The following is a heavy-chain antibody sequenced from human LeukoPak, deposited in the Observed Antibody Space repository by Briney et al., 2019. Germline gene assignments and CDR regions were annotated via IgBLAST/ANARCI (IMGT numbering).Heavy chain of an antibody. CDR3: ARDPALQYCSSTSCTSYGMDV. CDR2: ISAYNGNT. V-gene: IGHV1-18*04. D-gene: IGHD2-2*01. CDR1: GYTFTSYG. J-gene: IGHJ6*02. Sequence: SVKVSCKASGYTFTSYGISWVRQAPGQGLEWMGWISAYNGNTNYAQKLQGRVTMTTDTSTSTAYMELRSLRSDDTAVYYCARDPALQYCSSTSCTSYGMDVWGQGTTVTVSS.